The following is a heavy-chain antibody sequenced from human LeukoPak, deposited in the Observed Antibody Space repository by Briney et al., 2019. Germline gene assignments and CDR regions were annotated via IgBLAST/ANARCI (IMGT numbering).Heavy chain of an antibody. CDR3: AKVGGSYDY. CDR2: ISGSGGST. J-gene: IGHJ4*02. Sequence: GGSLTLSCAASGFTFSSYAMSWVRQAPAKGLEGVSAISGSGGSTYYADSVKGRFTISRDNSKNTLYLQMNSLRADDTAVYYCAKVGGSYDYWGQGTLVTVSS. CDR1: GFTFSSYA. V-gene: IGHV3-23*01. D-gene: IGHD3-16*01.